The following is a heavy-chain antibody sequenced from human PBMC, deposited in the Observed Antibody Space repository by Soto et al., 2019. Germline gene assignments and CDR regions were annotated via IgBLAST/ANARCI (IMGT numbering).Heavy chain of an antibody. V-gene: IGHV3-7*03. Sequence: EVQLVESGGGLVQPGGSLRLSCAASGFTFSSYWMSWVRQAPGKGLEWVANIKTDGSEKYYMDSVRGRFTTSRDHARNFFFLQMNSLTGEDTAVYYCTRDGSPFALDVWGRGTSVTVSS. CDR1: GFTFSSYW. CDR2: IKTDGSEK. J-gene: IGHJ6*02. CDR3: TRDGSPFALDV.